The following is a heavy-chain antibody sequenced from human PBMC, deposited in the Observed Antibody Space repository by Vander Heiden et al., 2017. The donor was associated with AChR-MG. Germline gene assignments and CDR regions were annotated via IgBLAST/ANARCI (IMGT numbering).Heavy chain of an antibody. CDR3: ARAGYYDILTGGGPFDY. J-gene: IGHJ4*02. CDR2: MNPNSGNT. D-gene: IGHD3-9*01. V-gene: IGHV1-8*01. Sequence: QVQLVQSGAEVKKPGASVKVSCKASGYTSTSYDSNGVRQATGEGLEWIGWMNPNSGNTGYAQKFQGRVTMTSNTSISTAYMELSSLRSEDTAVYCCARAGYYDILTGGGPFDYWGQGTLVTVSS. CDR1: GYTSTSYD.